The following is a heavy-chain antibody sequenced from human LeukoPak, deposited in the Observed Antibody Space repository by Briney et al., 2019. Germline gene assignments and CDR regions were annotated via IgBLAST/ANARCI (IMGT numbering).Heavy chain of an antibody. D-gene: IGHD1-7*01. CDR1: GLTFSSYG. V-gene: IGHV3-30*03. Sequence: PGGSLRLSCAASGLTFSSYGMHWVRQAPGKGLEWVALISYDGSNKDYADSVKGRFTISRDNSKNTLYLQMNSLRPEDTAVYYCARWRTGTIFDYWGQGTLVIVSS. J-gene: IGHJ4*02. CDR3: ARWRTGTIFDY. CDR2: ISYDGSNK.